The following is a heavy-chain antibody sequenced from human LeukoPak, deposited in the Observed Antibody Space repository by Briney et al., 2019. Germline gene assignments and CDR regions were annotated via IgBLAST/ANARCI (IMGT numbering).Heavy chain of an antibody. D-gene: IGHD1-1*01. J-gene: IGHJ4*01. CDR2: IGHFTGDI. Sequence: GGTLRLSCVATGFTFKSSSMSWVRQAPGKGLEWVAFIGHFTGDIFYADSVKGRFNISRDDAKDSVYLQMNSLRVDDTAVYFCARDPYTGSMFDYWGHGTLVTVSS. CDR3: ARDPYTGSMFDY. CDR1: GFTFKSSS. V-gene: IGHV3-21*01.